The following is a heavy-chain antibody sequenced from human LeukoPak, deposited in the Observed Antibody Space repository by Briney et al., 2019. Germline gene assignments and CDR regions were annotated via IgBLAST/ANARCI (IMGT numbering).Heavy chain of an antibody. D-gene: IGHD5-12*01. J-gene: IGHJ4*02. CDR1: GGSISSSSYY. Sequence: SETLSLTCTVSGGSISSSSYYWGWIRQPPGKGLEGIGSIYYSGSTYYNPSLKSRVTISVDTSKNQFSLKLRSVTAADTAAYYCARGPVATFAAINYYFDPWGQGTLVTVSS. V-gene: IGHV4-39*01. CDR2: IYYSGST. CDR3: ARGPVATFAAINYYFDP.